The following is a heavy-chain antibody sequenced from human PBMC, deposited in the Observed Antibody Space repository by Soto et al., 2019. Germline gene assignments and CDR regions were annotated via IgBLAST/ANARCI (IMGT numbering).Heavy chain of an antibody. CDR3: AKHISRGNRYVIAFDI. V-gene: IGHV3-9*01. J-gene: IGHJ3*02. D-gene: IGHD3-10*02. CDR1: GFTFDDYA. CDR2: ISWNSGNI. Sequence: EVQLVESGGGLVQPGRSLRLSCAASGFTFDDYAMHWVRQAPGKGLEWVSGISWNSGNIGYADSVKGRFTISRDNAKNSLYLQMNSLRAEDTALYYCAKHISRGNRYVIAFDIWGQGTMVTVSS.